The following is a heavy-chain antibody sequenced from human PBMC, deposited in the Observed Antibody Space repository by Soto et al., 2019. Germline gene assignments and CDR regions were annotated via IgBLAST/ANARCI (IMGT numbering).Heavy chain of an antibody. CDR1: GFTFSSYA. Sequence: GGSLRLSCAASGFTFSSYAMSWVRQAPGKGLEWVSAISGSGGSTYYADSVKGRFTISRDNSKNTLYLQMNSLRAEDTAVYYCAKVGSAYYDSSGYYLRFYFDYWGQGTLVTVSS. CDR2: ISGSGGST. CDR3: AKVGSAYYDSSGYYLRFYFDY. J-gene: IGHJ4*02. D-gene: IGHD3-22*01. V-gene: IGHV3-23*01.